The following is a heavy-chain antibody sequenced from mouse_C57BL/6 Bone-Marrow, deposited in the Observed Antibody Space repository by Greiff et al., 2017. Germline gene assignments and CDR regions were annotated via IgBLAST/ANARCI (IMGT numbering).Heavy chain of an antibody. D-gene: IGHD2-5*01. CDR2: ISSGGSYT. CDR3: ARAYYSNYRYYFDY. V-gene: IGHV5-6*01. Sequence: EVQGVESGGDLVKPGGSLKLSCAASGFTFSSYGMSWVRQTPDKRLEWVATISSGGSYTYYPDSVKGRFTISRDNAKNTLYLQMSSLKSEDTAMYYCARAYYSNYRYYFDYWGQGTTLTVSS. CDR1: GFTFSSYG. J-gene: IGHJ2*01.